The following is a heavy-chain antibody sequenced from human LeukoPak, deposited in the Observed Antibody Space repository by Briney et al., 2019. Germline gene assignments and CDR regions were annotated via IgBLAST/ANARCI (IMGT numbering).Heavy chain of an antibody. V-gene: IGHV3-9*01. D-gene: IGHD3-3*01. J-gene: IGHJ5*02. CDR1: GFTFDDYA. CDR2: ISWNSDST. Sequence: PGRSLRLSCAASGFTFDDYAMHWVRQAPGKGLEWVSGISWNSDSTGYADSVKGRFTISRDNAKNSLYLQMNSLRAEDTALYYCVKGVRYDFWSGPSVYNWFDPWGQGTLVTVSS. CDR3: VKGVRYDFWSGPSVYNWFDP.